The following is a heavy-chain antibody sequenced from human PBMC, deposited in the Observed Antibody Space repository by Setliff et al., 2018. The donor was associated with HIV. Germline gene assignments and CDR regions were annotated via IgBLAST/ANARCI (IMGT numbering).Heavy chain of an antibody. D-gene: IGHD5-18*01. CDR2: MHTSGNT. CDR3: ARDQKGYSYGYFDS. CDR1: GDSISGYY. J-gene: IGHJ4*02. V-gene: IGHV4-4*07. Sequence: PSETLSLTCTSSGDSISGYYWSWIRQPAGKGLEWIGRMHTSGNTNYNPSLKSRVTMPVDTSKNQFSLRLSSVTAADTAVYYCARDQKGYSYGYFDSWGQGTLVTVSS.